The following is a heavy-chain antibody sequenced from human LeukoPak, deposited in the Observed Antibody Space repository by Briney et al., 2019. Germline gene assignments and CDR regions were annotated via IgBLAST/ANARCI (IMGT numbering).Heavy chain of an antibody. Sequence: ETLSLTCAVYGGSFSGYYWSWIRQPPGKGLEWVSSISSSSSYIYYADSVKGRFTISRDNAKNSLYLQMNSLRAEDTAVYYCARDGRGSYGSGAFDIWGQGTMVTVSS. D-gene: IGHD3-10*01. CDR1: GGSFSGYY. CDR3: ARDGRGSYGSGAFDI. CDR2: ISSSSSYI. V-gene: IGHV3-21*01. J-gene: IGHJ3*02.